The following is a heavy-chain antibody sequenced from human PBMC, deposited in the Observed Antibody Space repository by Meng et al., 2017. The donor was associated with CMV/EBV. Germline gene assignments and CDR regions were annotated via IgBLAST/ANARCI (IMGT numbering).Heavy chain of an antibody. CDR1: GGSFSGYY. J-gene: IGHJ4*02. Sequence: SETLSLTCAVYGGSFSGYYWSWIRQPPGKGLEWNGEINHSGSTNYNPSLKSRVTISVDTSKNQFSLKLSSVTAADTAVYYCARHVRQAQDIVVVPAAIGRYYFDYWGQGTLVTVSS. V-gene: IGHV4-34*01. D-gene: IGHD2-2*02. CDR2: INHSGST. CDR3: ARHVRQAQDIVVVPAAIGRYYFDY.